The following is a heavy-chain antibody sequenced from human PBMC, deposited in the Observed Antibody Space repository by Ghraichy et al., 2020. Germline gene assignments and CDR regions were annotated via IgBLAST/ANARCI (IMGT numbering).Heavy chain of an antibody. CDR1: GGSISSYY. V-gene: IGHV4-4*07. J-gene: IGHJ4*02. D-gene: IGHD6-13*01. CDR2: IYISGST. CDR3: AREQPASGGRSFDY. Sequence: SETLSLTCTVSGGSISSYYWSWIRQPAGKGLEWIGRIYISGSTNYNPSLKSRVTMSVDTSKNQFSLKLSSVTAADTAVYYCAREQPASGGRSFDYWGQGTLVTVSS.